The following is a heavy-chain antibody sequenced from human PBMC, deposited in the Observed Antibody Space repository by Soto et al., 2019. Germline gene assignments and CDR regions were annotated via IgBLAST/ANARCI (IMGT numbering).Heavy chain of an antibody. Sequence: GGSLRLSCAASGFRFSAYWIHWVRQVPGKGLAWVSHISNDDNSATYADSVKGRFTFSRDDAKNTVYLQMNSLRADDTAVYYCVRDSARTFDYWGRGTLVTVSS. J-gene: IGHJ4*01. D-gene: IGHD3-10*01. CDR3: VRDSARTFDY. V-gene: IGHV3-74*01. CDR1: GFRFSAYW. CDR2: ISNDDNSA.